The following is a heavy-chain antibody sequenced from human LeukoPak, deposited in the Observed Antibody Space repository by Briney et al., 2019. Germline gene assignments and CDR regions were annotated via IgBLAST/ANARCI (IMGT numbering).Heavy chain of an antibody. Sequence: GGSLRLSCAASGFTFSSYAMHWVRQAPGKGLEWVSAISGSGSSTYYADSVKGRFTISRDNSKNTLYLQMNSLRAEDTAVYYCAKDLRFLEWLDPSFDYWGQGTLVTVSS. D-gene: IGHD3-3*01. CDR3: AKDLRFLEWLDPSFDY. J-gene: IGHJ4*02. V-gene: IGHV3-23*01. CDR2: ISGSGSST. CDR1: GFTFSSYA.